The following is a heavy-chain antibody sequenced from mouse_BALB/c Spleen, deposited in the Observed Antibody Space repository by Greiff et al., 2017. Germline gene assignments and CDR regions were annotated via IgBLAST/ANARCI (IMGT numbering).Heavy chain of an antibody. D-gene: IGHD2-1*01. CDR1: GYTFTSYW. CDR2: INPSTGYT. CDR3: ARGAGNPAWFAY. J-gene: IGHJ3*01. V-gene: IGHV1-7*01. Sequence: QVQLKQSGAELAKPGASVKMSCKASGYTFTSYWMHWVKQRPGQGLEWIGYINPSTGYTEYNQKFKDKATLTADKSSSTAYMQLSSLTSEDSAVYYCARGAGNPAWFAYWGQGTLVTVSA.